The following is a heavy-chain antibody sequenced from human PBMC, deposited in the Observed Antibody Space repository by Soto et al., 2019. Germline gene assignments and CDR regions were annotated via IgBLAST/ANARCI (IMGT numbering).Heavy chain of an antibody. CDR2: MYNTGST. V-gene: IGHV4-59*01. Sequence: SETLSLTCTVSGGSISSYHWSWIRQSPGKGLEWIGYMYNTGSTIYNPSLKSRVTISVDTSKNQFPLKLNSVTAADTAVYYCARDLWGYCGADCYPLDVWGQGTTVTVSS. CDR3: ARDLWGYCGADCYPLDV. D-gene: IGHD2-21*02. CDR1: GGSISSYH. J-gene: IGHJ6*02.